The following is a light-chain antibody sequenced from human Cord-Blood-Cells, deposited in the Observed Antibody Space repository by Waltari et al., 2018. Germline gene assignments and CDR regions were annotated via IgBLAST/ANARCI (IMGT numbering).Light chain of an antibody. V-gene: IGKV3D-11*01. CDR3: QQRSNWHGT. CDR2: DAS. CDR1: QGVSSY. Sequence: IVLTQSPATLSLSPGERATLSCRASQGVSSYLAWYQQKPGQAPRLLIYDASNRAPGIPARFSGSGPGTDFTLTISSLEPEYFAVYYCQQRSNWHGTFGQGTKLEIK. J-gene: IGKJ2*01.